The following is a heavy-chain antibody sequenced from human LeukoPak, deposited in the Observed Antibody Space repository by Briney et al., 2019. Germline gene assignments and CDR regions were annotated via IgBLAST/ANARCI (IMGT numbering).Heavy chain of an antibody. V-gene: IGHV3-30-3*01. D-gene: IGHD5/OR15-5a*01. CDR1: GFTFSSYA. CDR2: ISYDGSNK. J-gene: IGHJ4*02. Sequence: GGSLRLSCAASGFTFSSYAMHWVRQAPGKGLEWVAVISYDGSNKYYADSVKGRFTISRDNSKNTLYLQMNSLRAEDTAVYHCAREASTYPFDYWGQGTLVTVSS. CDR3: AREASTYPFDY.